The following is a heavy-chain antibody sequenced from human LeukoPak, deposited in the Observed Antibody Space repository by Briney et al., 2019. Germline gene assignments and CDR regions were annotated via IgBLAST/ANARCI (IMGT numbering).Heavy chain of an antibody. D-gene: IGHD3-16*02. CDR3: AREGGPYRPLDY. J-gene: IGHJ4*02. CDR1: GGSVTSTNW. Sequence: SGTLSLTCGVSGGSVTSTNWWTWIRQPPGKGLEWIGEVHINGNTNYNPALYGRVTMSVDASDNHVSLKLTSLTAADTAVYFCAREGGPYRPLDYSGQGTLVTVTS. V-gene: IGHV4-4*02. CDR2: VHINGNT.